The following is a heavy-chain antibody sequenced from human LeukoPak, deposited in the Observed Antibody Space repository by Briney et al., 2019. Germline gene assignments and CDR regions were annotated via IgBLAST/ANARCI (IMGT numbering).Heavy chain of an antibody. CDR1: GGTFISYA. J-gene: IGHJ4*02. CDR3: ARGRNNYGGNSEIEY. D-gene: IGHD4-23*01. Sequence: SVKVSCKASGGTFISYAISWVRQAPGQGLEWMGGIIPIFGTANYAQKFQGRVTITADKSTSTAYMELSSLRSKDTAVYYCARGRNNYGGNSEIEYWGQGTLVTVSS. V-gene: IGHV1-69*06. CDR2: IIPIFGTA.